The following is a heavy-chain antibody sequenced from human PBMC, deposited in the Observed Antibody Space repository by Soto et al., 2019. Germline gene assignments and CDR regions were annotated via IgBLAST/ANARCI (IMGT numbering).Heavy chain of an antibody. CDR1: GGTFSSYA. CDR3: ARAASSSSWYYFDY. V-gene: IGHV1-69*06. D-gene: IGHD6-13*01. CDR2: ITPIFGTA. J-gene: IGHJ4*02. Sequence: GASVKVSCKASGGTFSSYAISWVRQAPGQGLEWMGGITPIFGTANYAQKFQGRVTITADKSTSTAYMELSSLRSEDTAVYYCARAASSSSWYYFDYWGQGTLVTVSS.